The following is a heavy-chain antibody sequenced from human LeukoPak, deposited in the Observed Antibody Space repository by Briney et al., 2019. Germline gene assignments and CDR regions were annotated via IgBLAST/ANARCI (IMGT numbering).Heavy chain of an antibody. V-gene: IGHV3-53*01. CDR3: ARVGDHFHWYLDL. CDR1: GFTVSTNY. CDR2: LYSGSDT. D-gene: IGHD3-10*01. J-gene: IGHJ2*01. Sequence: GGSLRLSCAASGFTVSTNYMNWVRQAPGKGLEWVSILYSGSDTYYADSVKGRFTISRDSSRNILSLQMNNLRAEDTAVYYCARVGDHFHWYLDLWGRGTLVTVSS.